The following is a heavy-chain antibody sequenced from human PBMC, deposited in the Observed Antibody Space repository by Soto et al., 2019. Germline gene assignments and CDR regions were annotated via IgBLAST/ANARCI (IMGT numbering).Heavy chain of an antibody. CDR3: ARDTQRGYSGYFDS. CDR2: IYYSGST. CDR1: GGSLSSGVSS. J-gene: IGHJ4*02. V-gene: IGHV4-31*03. D-gene: IGHD5-12*01. Sequence: QVQLQESGPGLVKPSQTLSLSCTVSGGSLSSGVSSGSGTRQHPGKGLEWIGFIYYSGSTYYNPSLKSRVTISVDTSQNQFSLKLSSVTAADTAVYYCARDTQRGYSGYFDSWGQGTLVTVSS.